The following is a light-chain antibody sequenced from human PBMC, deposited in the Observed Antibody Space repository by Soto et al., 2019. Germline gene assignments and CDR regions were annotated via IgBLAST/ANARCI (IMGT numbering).Light chain of an antibody. V-gene: IGKV3-20*01. CDR1: QSVSSY. J-gene: IGKJ1*01. Sequence: EIVLTQSPATLSLSPGERATLSCRASQSVSSYLAWYQQKPGQAPRLLIYDASSRATGIPARFSGSGSGTDFTLTISRLEPEDFAVYYCQQYGSSRTFGQGTKVDIK. CDR2: DAS. CDR3: QQYGSSRT.